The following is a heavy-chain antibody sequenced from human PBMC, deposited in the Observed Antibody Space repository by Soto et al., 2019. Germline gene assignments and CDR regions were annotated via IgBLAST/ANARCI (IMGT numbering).Heavy chain of an antibody. Sequence: QVQLVQSGAEVKKPGASVKVSCKASGYTFTGYYMHWVRQAPGQGLEWMGWINPNSGGTNYAQKFQGWVTMTRDTSISTAYRELSRLRSDDTAVYYCAKSLGKDDYYSYYGMDVWGQGTTVTVSS. CDR3: AKSLGKDDYYSYYGMDV. CDR2: INPNSGGT. J-gene: IGHJ6*02. CDR1: GYTFTGYY. V-gene: IGHV1-2*04.